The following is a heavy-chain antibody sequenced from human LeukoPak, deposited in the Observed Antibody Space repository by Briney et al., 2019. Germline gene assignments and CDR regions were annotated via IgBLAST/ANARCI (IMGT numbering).Heavy chain of an antibody. CDR2: IDTSENT. CDR3: ASSSGYSYGYEYDY. D-gene: IGHD5-18*01. Sequence: PSETLSLTCTVSGDSISSNYWSWIRQPAGKGLEWIGRIDTSENTIYNPSLKSRVTMSVDTSKNQFSLNLNSVTAADTAMYYCASSSGYSYGYEYDYWGQGTLVTVSS. J-gene: IGHJ4*02. V-gene: IGHV4-4*07. CDR1: GDSISSNY.